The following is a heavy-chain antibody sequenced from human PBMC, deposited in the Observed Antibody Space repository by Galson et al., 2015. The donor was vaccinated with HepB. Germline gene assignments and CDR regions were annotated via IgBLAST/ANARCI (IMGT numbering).Heavy chain of an antibody. V-gene: IGHV4-31*03. D-gene: IGHD3-3*01. CDR2: IYHSGST. Sequence: TLSLTCTVSGGSIRNGGYYWSWIRHLPGKGLEWIGCIYHSGSTYYNPSLKSRVILSVDTSRNEFSLMGTSVTAADTAVYYCARVVKTTAVFGVVFSPFDSWGQGNLVTVSS. J-gene: IGHJ5*01. CDR1: GGSIRNGGYY. CDR3: ARVVKTTAVFGVVFSPFDS.